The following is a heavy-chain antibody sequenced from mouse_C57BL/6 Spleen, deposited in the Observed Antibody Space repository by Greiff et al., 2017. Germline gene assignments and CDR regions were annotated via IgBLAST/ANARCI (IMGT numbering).Heavy chain of an antibody. V-gene: IGHV5-4*01. J-gene: IGHJ2*01. Sequence: EVHLVESGGGLVKPGGSLKLSCAASGFTFSSYAMSWVRQTPEKRLEWVATISDGGSYTYYPDNVKGRFTISRDNAKNNLYLQMSHLKSEDTAMYYCARDWADYWGQGTTLTVAS. CDR1: GFTFSSYA. CDR2: ISDGGSYT. CDR3: ARDWADY. D-gene: IGHD4-1*01.